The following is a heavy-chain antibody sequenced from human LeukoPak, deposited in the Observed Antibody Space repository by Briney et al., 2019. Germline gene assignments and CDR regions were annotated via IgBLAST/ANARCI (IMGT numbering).Heavy chain of an antibody. V-gene: IGHV4-59*08. D-gene: IGHD3-16*01. CDR1: GGSISSYY. CDR3: ARRNPGGETDY. Sequence: SETLSLTCPVSGGSISSYYWSWIRQPPGKGLEWIGYIYYSGSTNYNPSLKSRVTISVDTSKNQFSLKLSSVTAADTAVYYCARRNPGGETDYWGQGTLVTVSS. CDR2: IYYSGST. J-gene: IGHJ4*02.